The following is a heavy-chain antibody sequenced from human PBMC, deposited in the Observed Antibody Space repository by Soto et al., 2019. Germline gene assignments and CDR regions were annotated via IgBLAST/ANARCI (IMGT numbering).Heavy chain of an antibody. CDR1: GGSISSGNSYA. Sequence: QLQLQESGPGLVKPSQTLSLTCAVSGGSISSGNSYAWSWIRQPPGKGLEWIGSISHTGSTSYNPSIMRRVAMSVDKSKNQFSLKLSSVTAADVAVYYCAGAVAPDLGTWFDPWGPGSLVIVST. CDR2: ISHTGST. CDR3: AGAVAPDLGTWFDP. D-gene: IGHD3-16*01. V-gene: IGHV4-30-2*01. J-gene: IGHJ5*02.